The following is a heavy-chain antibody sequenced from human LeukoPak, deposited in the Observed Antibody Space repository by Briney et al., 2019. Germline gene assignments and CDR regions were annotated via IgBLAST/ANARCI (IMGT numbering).Heavy chain of an antibody. CDR1: GYTFSSYA. Sequence: ASVKVSCKASGYTFSSYAMHWVRQAPGQGLVWMGWITPGGGTNYPQKFQGRVAITWDTSITTAYLDLSGLTSDDTAVYYCARDRYGDGFAHFDYWGQGALVTVSS. CDR2: ITPGGGT. V-gene: IGHV1-2*02. CDR3: ARDRYGDGFAHFDY. D-gene: IGHD5-24*01. J-gene: IGHJ4*02.